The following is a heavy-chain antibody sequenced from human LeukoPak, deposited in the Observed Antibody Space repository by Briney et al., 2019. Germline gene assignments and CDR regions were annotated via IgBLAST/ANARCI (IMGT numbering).Heavy chain of an antibody. D-gene: IGHD3-10*01. V-gene: IGHV3-23*01. CDR1: GFAFSDYG. J-gene: IGHJ4*02. Sequence: GGSLRLSCAASGFAFSDYGLSWVRQAPGKGLKWVSTIIGSGDSTFYADSVKGRFTVSRDNSKNTLYLQMNSLTAEDTALYYCAKRMDSGNFFDYWGPGTLVTVSS. CDR2: IIGSGDST. CDR3: AKRMDSGNFFDY.